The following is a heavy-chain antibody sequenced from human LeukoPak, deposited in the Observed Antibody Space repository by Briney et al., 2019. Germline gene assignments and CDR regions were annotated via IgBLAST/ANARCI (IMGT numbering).Heavy chain of an antibody. Sequence: GGSLRLSCAASGFTFSTYSMNWVRQAPGKRLEWVSSISSGSSYMYYADSVKGRFTICRDNAKHSLYLQMNSLRAEDTAVYYCARDLYCSGGSCAGYFDYWGQGTLVTVSS. J-gene: IGHJ4*02. CDR3: ARDLYCSGGSCAGYFDY. CDR1: GFTFSTYS. D-gene: IGHD2-15*01. CDR2: ISSGSSYM. V-gene: IGHV3-21*01.